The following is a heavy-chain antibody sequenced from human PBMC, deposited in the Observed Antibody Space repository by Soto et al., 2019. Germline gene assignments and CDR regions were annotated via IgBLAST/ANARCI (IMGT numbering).Heavy chain of an antibody. J-gene: IGHJ4*02. Sequence: GGSLRLSCKGSGYSFTSYWIGWVRQMPGKGLEWMGIIYPGDSDTRYSPSFQGQVTISADKSISTAYLQWSSLKASDTAMYYCARSRLWFGELFAGNHYFDYWGQGTLVTVSS. V-gene: IGHV5-51*01. D-gene: IGHD3-10*01. CDR2: IYPGDSDT. CDR3: ARSRLWFGELFAGNHYFDY. CDR1: GYSFTSYW.